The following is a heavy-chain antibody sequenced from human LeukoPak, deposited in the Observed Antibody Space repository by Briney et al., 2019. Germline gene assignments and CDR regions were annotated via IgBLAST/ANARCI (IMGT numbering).Heavy chain of an antibody. Sequence: GGSLRLSCAASGFTFSNYAMSWVRQAPGKGLEWVSAISGSGGNTNYADSVRGRFTISRDKSKNTLYLQMNSLRGEETAVYYCARRVGSTTGRFDYWGQGTLVTVSS. CDR1: GFTFSNYA. CDR2: ISGSGGNT. V-gene: IGHV3-23*01. J-gene: IGHJ4*02. CDR3: ARRVGSTTGRFDY. D-gene: IGHD1-26*01.